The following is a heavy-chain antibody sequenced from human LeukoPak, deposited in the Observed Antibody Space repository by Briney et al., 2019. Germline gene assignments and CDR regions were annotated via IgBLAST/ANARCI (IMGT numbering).Heavy chain of an antibody. D-gene: IGHD2-15*01. J-gene: IGHJ5*02. V-gene: IGHV3-11*01. CDR2: ISSSGSTI. CDR1: GFTFSDCY. Sequence: GGSLRLSCAASGFTFSDCYMSWIRQAPGKGLEWVSYISSSGSTIYYADSVKGRFTISRDNAKNSLYLQMNSLRAEDTAVYYCARVIVVVVAATLSRWFDPWGQGTLVTVSS. CDR3: ARVIVVVVAATLSRWFDP.